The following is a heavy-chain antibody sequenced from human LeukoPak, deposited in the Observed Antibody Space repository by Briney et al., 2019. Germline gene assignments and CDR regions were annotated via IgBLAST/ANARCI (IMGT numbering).Heavy chain of an antibody. V-gene: IGHV1-18*01. Sequence: ASVKVSCKTSGYTFTNYGITWVRQAPGQGLEWMGWISAYNGNTNYAQKFQGRVTMTRDMSTSTVYMELYSLRSEDTAVYYCARGYNWNDEGYWGQGTLVTVSS. CDR3: ARGYNWNDEGY. CDR1: GYTFTNYG. CDR2: ISAYNGNT. J-gene: IGHJ4*02. D-gene: IGHD1-20*01.